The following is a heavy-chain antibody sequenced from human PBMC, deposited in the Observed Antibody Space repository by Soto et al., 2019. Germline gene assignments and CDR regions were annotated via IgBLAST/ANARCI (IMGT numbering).Heavy chain of an antibody. CDR2: IYYSGST. V-gene: IGHV4-31*03. J-gene: IGHJ5*02. CDR3: ARVLVPAAIWFDP. D-gene: IGHD2-2*01. Sequence: SETLSLTCTVSGGSISSGGYYWSWIRQHPGKGLEWIGYIYYSGSTYYNPSLKSRVTISVDTSKNQFSLKLSSVTAADTAVYYCARVLVPAAIWFDPWGQGTLVTVSS. CDR1: GGSISSGGYY.